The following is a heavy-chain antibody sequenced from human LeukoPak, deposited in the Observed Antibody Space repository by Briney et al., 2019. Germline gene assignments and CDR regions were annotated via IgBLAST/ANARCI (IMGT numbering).Heavy chain of an antibody. Sequence: GGSLRLSCAAYGFTFTSYAMSWVRQAPGKGLEWVSTISGSGGSTYYADSVKGRFTISRDNSKNTLCLQMNSLRAENTAVYYCAKDGRCSGGSCYSSTDYWGQGTLVTVSS. CDR3: AKDGRCSGGSCYSSTDY. J-gene: IGHJ4*02. CDR2: ISGSGGST. V-gene: IGHV3-23*01. CDR1: GFTFTSYA. D-gene: IGHD2-15*01.